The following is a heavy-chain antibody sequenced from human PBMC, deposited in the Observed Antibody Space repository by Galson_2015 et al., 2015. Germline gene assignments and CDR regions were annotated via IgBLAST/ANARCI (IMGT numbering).Heavy chain of an antibody. Sequence: SETLSLTCAVSGYSISSGYYWGWIRQPPGKGLEWIGSIYHSGSTYYNPSLKSRVTISVDTSKNQFSLKLSSVTAADTAVYYCASELGIWGYWGQGTLATVSS. J-gene: IGHJ4*02. CDR1: GYSISSGYY. D-gene: IGHD7-27*01. CDR3: ASELGIWGY. V-gene: IGHV4-38-2*01. CDR2: IYHSGST.